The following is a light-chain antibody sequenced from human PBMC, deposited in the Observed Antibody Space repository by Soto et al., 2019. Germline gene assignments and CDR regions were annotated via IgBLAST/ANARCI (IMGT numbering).Light chain of an antibody. J-gene: IGKJ2*01. CDR2: WAS. CDR3: PHYYNIPHA. V-gene: IGKV4-1*01. CDR1: QSVLYSSTNKNF. Sequence: DIVMTQSPDSLAVSLGERATINCRSSQSVLYSSTNKNFLAWYQQKPGQPPKLLINWASTRESGVPDRFSGSGSATDFTLTISSLQAEDVAVYYCPHYYNIPHAFGQGTKLEIK.